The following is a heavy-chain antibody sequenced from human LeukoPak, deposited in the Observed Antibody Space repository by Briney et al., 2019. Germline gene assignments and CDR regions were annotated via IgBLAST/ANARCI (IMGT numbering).Heavy chain of an antibody. D-gene: IGHD6-19*01. CDR1: GYTFTNYH. CDR2: FNANSGAT. CDR3: ARDPPYKEIAVARSDY. V-gene: IGHV1-2*02. Sequence: ASVKVSCKTSGYTFTNYHVHWVRQAPGQGLEWMGWFNANSGATKYAQKFQGRVTMTRDTSIGTDFMELTSLISDDTAVYYCARDPPYKEIAVARSDYWGQGTLVTVSS. J-gene: IGHJ4*02.